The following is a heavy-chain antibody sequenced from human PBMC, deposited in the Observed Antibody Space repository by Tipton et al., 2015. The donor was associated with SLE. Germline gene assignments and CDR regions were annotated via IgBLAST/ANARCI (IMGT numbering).Heavy chain of an antibody. Sequence: QSGAEVKKPGASVKVSCKASGYTFTSYDINWVRQATGQGLEWMGRINPNSGGTDYAQKFQGRVTMTRDTSISTAYMELRSLRSDDTAVYYCARGGRYFDWSLFDYWGQGTLVTVSS. J-gene: IGHJ4*02. CDR3: ARGGRYFDWSLFDY. CDR1: GYTFTSYD. V-gene: IGHV1-2*06. D-gene: IGHD3-9*01. CDR2: INPNSGGT.